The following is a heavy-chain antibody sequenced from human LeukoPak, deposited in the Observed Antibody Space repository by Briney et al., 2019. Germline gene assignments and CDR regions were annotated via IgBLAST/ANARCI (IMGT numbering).Heavy chain of an antibody. CDR1: GFNLTSSG. CDR3: AKRGGSYLDY. J-gene: IGHJ4*02. V-gene: IGHV3-30*18. Sequence: GGSLRLSCGASGFNLTSSGVHWVRQAPGKGLEWLAVISNDGSNKYYAGSVKGRFTISRDNPKNTQYLEMNSLRAEDTAVYYCAKRGGSYLDYGGQGTLVTVSS. CDR2: ISNDGSNK. D-gene: IGHD1-26*01.